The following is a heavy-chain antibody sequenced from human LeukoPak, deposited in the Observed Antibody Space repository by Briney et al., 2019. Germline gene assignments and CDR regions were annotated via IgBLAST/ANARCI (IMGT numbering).Heavy chain of an antibody. CDR3: ARVADEKQQPFDY. CDR2: IYHSGST. Sequence: SETLSLTCTVSGGSISSYYWSWIRQPPGKGLEWIGYIYHSGSTYYNPSLKSRVTISVDRSKNQFSLKLSSVTAADTAVYYCARVADEKQQPFDYWGQGTLVTVSS. CDR1: GGSISSYY. V-gene: IGHV4-59*12. D-gene: IGHD6-13*01. J-gene: IGHJ4*02.